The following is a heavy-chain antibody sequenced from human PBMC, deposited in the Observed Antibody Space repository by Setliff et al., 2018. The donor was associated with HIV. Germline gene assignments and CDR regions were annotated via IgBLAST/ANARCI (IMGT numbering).Heavy chain of an antibody. D-gene: IGHD2-2*01. CDR1: GGSISSYY. CDR2: IYYCGMT. J-gene: IGHJ4*02. Sequence: PSETLSLTCTVSGGSISSYYWSWIRQPPGKGLGWMGDIYYCGMTNYNPSLQSRVTMSVETSKNQFSLNLNSVTALDTAVYYCARKGSSIRSQEYYYDFWGQGTLVTVSS. CDR3: ARKGSSIRSQEYYYDF. V-gene: IGHV4-59*12.